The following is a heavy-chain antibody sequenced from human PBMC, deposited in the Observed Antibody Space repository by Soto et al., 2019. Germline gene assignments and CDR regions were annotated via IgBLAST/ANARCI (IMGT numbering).Heavy chain of an antibody. Sequence: QVELVESGGGVVRPGKSLTVSCTGSGFVFGGFGMHWVRQTPGKGLEWLGMASYDGTYKYFADSVKGRFTISRDNGMNTVYLKMDNRRLEDTALYYCARGGDVLDYWGRGTLVTVSS. CDR3: ARGGDVLDY. CDR2: ASYDGTYK. V-gene: IGHV3-30*03. CDR1: GFVFGGFG. J-gene: IGHJ4*02. D-gene: IGHD3-16*01.